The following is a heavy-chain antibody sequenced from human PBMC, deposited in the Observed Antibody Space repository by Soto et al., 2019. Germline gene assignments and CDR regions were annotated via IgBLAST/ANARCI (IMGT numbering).Heavy chain of an antibody. CDR3: AREVAGIPDY. Sequence: GGSLRLSCAASGFTFSSYSMNWVRQAPGKGLEWVSYISSSSTIYYADSVKGRFTISRDNAKNSLYLQMNSLRAEDTAVYYCAREVAGIPDYWGQGTLVTVSS. J-gene: IGHJ4*02. CDR1: GFTFSSYS. V-gene: IGHV3-48*04. CDR2: ISSSSTI.